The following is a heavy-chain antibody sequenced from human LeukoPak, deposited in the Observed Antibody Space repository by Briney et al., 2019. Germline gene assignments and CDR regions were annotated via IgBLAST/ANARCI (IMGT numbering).Heavy chain of an antibody. CDR2: IYSGGST. CDR3: ARDSDYYDSRGSLGAY. CDR1: GFTVSSNY. Sequence: AGGSLRLSCAASGFTVSSNYMSWVRQAPGKGREGVSVIYSGGSTYYADSVKGRFTISRDNSKNTLYLQMNSLSAEDTAVYYCARDSDYYDSRGSLGAYWGQGTLVTVSS. V-gene: IGHV3-53*01. J-gene: IGHJ4*02. D-gene: IGHD3-22*01.